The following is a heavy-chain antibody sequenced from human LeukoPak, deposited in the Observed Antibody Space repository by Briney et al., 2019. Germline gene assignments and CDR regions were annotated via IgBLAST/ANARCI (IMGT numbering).Heavy chain of an antibody. CDR3: AKGFSVWFGHFDY. Sequence: GGSLRLSCAVSGFTFDDYAMHWVRQVPGKGLEWVSGINWNSDSIGYADSVKGRFTTSRDNAKNSLYLQMNSLRAEDTAVYYCAKGFSVWFGHFDYWGQGTLVTVSS. D-gene: IGHD3-10*01. V-gene: IGHV3-9*01. CDR2: INWNSDSI. J-gene: IGHJ4*02. CDR1: GFTFDDYA.